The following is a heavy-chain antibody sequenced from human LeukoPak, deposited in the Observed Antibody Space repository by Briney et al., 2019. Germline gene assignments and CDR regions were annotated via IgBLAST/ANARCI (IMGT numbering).Heavy chain of an antibody. J-gene: IGHJ4*02. CDR1: GGSISSGGYY. V-gene: IGHV4-61*02. CDR3: ARVDYYDSSGYYFDY. CDR2: IYTSGST. Sequence: PSQTLSLTCTVSGGSISSGGYYWSWIRQPAGKGLEWIGRIYTSGSTNYNPSLKSRVTMSVDTSKNQFSLKLSSVTAADTAVYYCARVDYYDSSGYYFDYWGQGTLVAVSS. D-gene: IGHD3-22*01.